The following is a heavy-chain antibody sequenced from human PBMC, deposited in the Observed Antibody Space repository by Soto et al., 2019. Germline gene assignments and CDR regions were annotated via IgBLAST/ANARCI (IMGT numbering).Heavy chain of an antibody. CDR3: ARGVVPNYYYMDV. CDR2: INAGNGNT. CDR1: GGTFSSYA. V-gene: IGHV1-3*01. D-gene: IGHD2-2*01. Sequence: ASVKVSCKASGGTFSSYAISWVRQAPGQRLEWMGWINAGNGNTKYSQKFQGRVTITRDTSASTAYMELSSLRSEDTAVYYCARGVVPNYYYMDVWGKGTTVTVSS. J-gene: IGHJ6*03.